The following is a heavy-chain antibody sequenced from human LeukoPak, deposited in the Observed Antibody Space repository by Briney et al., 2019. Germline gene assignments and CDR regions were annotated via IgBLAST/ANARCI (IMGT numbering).Heavy chain of an antibody. Sequence: SVKVSCKASGYTFTSYGISWVRQAPGQGLEWMGKIIPILGIANYAQKFQGRVTITADKSTSTAYMELSSLRSEDTAVYYCARGPIAVAGSYYYYGMDVWGQGTTVTVSS. D-gene: IGHD6-19*01. CDR1: GYTFTSYG. CDR2: IIPILGIA. V-gene: IGHV1-69*04. CDR3: ARGPIAVAGSYYYYGMDV. J-gene: IGHJ6*02.